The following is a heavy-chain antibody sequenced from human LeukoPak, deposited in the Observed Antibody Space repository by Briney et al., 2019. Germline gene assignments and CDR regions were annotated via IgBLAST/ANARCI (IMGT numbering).Heavy chain of an antibody. J-gene: IGHJ4*02. Sequence: GGSLRLSCAASGFTFSSYAMSWVRQAPGKGLEWVSAISGSGGSTYYADSVKGRFTISRDSSKNTLYLQMNSLRAEDTAVYYCAKICRIWRYSYGSPAYDYFDYWGQGTLVTVSS. CDR2: ISGSGGST. CDR1: GFTFSSYA. V-gene: IGHV3-23*01. D-gene: IGHD5-18*01. CDR3: AKICRIWRYSYGSPAYDYFDY.